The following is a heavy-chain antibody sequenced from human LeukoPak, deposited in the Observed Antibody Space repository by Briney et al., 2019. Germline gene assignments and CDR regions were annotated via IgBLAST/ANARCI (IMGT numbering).Heavy chain of an antibody. V-gene: IGHV3-7*01. J-gene: IGHJ3*02. Sequence: GGSLRLSCVASGFTFSNYWMTWVRQAPGKGLEWVASMKQDGSDKYYVDSVKGRFTISRDNGKKSLYLQMNSLRAEGTAVYYCARDGGVGFDMWGQGTMVSVSS. D-gene: IGHD3-10*01. CDR1: GFTFSNYW. CDR3: ARDGGVGFDM. CDR2: MKQDGSDK.